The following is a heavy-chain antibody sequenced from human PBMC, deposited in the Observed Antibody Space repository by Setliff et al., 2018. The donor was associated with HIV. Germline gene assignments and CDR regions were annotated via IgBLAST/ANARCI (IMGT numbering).Heavy chain of an antibody. J-gene: IGHJ3*02. V-gene: IGHV7-4-1*02. Sequence: ASVKVSCKASGYTFTTYNITWVRQAPGQGLEWMGWINTNTGNPTYAQGFTGRFVFSLDTSVSTAYLQISSLKAEDIAVYYCARRARSAAFDIWGQGTMVTVSS. CDR1: GYTFTTYN. CDR2: INTNTGNP. CDR3: ARRARSAAFDI.